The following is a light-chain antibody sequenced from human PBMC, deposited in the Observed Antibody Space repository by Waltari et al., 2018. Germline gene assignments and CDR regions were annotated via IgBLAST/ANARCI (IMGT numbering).Light chain of an antibody. CDR3: QMYVRLPVT. Sequence: EIVLTQSPGTLSLSPGERATLSCRASQSVGRYLDWYKQQHGQAPRLLIYDASTRATGIPDRFSGGGSGTDFSLTISRLEPEDFAVYYCQMYVRLPVTFGQGTKVEI. J-gene: IGKJ1*01. CDR2: DAS. V-gene: IGKV3-20*01. CDR1: QSVGRY.